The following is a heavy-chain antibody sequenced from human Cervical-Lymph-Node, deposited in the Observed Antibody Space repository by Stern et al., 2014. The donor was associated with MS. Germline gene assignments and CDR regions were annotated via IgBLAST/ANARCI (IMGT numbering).Heavy chain of an antibody. Sequence: QVQLVESGGGVVQPETSLRLSCAASGFSFNYYGMYWVRQAPGKGLEWVAIISYDGTIKNYADSVKGRFTISRDNSKNTLFLQMNSLRPEDTALYYCAKALEYNNFFAGSMDVWGQGTTVTVSS. CDR2: ISYDGTIK. CDR1: GFSFNYYG. CDR3: AKALEYNNFFAGSMDV. J-gene: IGHJ6*02. V-gene: IGHV3-30*18. D-gene: IGHD1-1*01.